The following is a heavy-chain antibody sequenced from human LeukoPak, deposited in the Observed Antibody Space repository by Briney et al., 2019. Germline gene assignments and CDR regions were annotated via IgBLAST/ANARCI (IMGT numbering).Heavy chain of an antibody. V-gene: IGHV4-59*01. J-gene: IGHJ2*01. Sequence: SETLSLTCTVSGGSIRNYYWSWIRQPPGKGLEWIGYIYYSGSTNYNPSLKSRVTIPVDTSKNQFSLKLSSVTAADTAVYYCARVYYSSSYDYWYFDLWGRGTLVTVSS. CDR3: ARVYYSSSYDYWYFDL. CDR2: IYYSGST. D-gene: IGHD6-13*01. CDR1: GGSIRNYY.